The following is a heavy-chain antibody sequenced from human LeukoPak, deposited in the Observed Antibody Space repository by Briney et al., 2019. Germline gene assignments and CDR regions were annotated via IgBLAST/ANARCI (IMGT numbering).Heavy chain of an antibody. CDR2: ISYDGSNK. CDR1: GFTFSSYA. V-gene: IGHV3-30-3*01. D-gene: IGHD1/OR15-1a*01. J-gene: IGHJ6*02. Sequence: GGSLRLSCAASGFTFSSYAMHWVRQAPGKGLQWVAVISYDGSNKYYADSVVGRFTVSRDNSKDTLYLQMNSLRVDDTGVYYCAGETNSGDYYYYGINVWGQGTTVTVSS. CDR3: AGETNSGDYYYYGINV.